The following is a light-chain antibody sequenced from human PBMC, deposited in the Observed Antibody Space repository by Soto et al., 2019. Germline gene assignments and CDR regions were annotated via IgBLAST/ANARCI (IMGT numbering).Light chain of an antibody. CDR1: QTINSW. V-gene: IGKV1-5*01. CDR2: DAS. CDR3: QQYDSYSSGP. J-gene: IGKJ1*01. Sequence: NPMTQSPSTLSASVGDRDTITCRASQTINSWLAWYQQKPGKAPKVLIFDASSLKTGVPSRFSGSGSGTEFTLTISNLQPDDFATYYCQQYDSYSSGPFGQGTKVDIK.